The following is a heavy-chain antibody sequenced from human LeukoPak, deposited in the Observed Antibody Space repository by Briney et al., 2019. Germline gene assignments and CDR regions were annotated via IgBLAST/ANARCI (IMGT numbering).Heavy chain of an antibody. CDR3: VREKSGGTYDY. V-gene: IGHV1-46*01. CDR1: GYTFTAYY. Sequence: ASVKVSCKASGYTFTAYYIQRVRQAPGQGLEWMGTIRPGDTRTTYAQKFQGRVTMTWDMSTTTGYMELSSLRPEDTAVYYCVREKSGGTYDYWGQGTLVTVSS. J-gene: IGHJ4*02. D-gene: IGHD3-16*01. CDR2: IRPGDTRT.